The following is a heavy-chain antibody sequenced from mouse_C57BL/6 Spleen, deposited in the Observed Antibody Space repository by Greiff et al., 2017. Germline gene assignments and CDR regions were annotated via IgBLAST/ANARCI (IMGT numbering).Heavy chain of an antibody. J-gene: IGHJ4*01. CDR3: ARKGIYYGNPYYAMDD. Sequence: QVQLQQSGAELVKPGASVKISCKASGYAFSSYWMNWVKQRPGKGLEWIGQIYPGDGDTNYNGKFKGKATLTADKSSSTAYMQLSSLTSEDSAVYFCARKGIYYGNPYYAMDDWGQGTSVTVSS. CDR1: GYAFSSYW. D-gene: IGHD2-1*01. V-gene: IGHV1-80*01. CDR2: IYPGDGDT.